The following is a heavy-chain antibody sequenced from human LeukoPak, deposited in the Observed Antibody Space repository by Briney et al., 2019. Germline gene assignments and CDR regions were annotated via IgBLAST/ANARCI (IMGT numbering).Heavy chain of an antibody. J-gene: IGHJ4*02. CDR3: AKDIRSYYDSSAIDY. CDR2: IRWNSGTI. V-gene: IGHV3-9*03. Sequence: GRSLRLSCAASGFTFDDYAMHWVRQARGKGLEWVSGIRWNSGTIGYADSVKGRFTISRDNAKNSLYLQMNSLRAEDMALYYCAKDIRSYYDSSAIDYWGQGTLVTVSS. CDR1: GFTFDDYA. D-gene: IGHD3-22*01.